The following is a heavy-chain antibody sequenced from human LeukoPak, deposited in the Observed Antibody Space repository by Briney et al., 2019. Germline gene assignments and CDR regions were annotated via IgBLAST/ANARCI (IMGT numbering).Heavy chain of an antibody. V-gene: IGHV3-20*04. CDR3: SREDSSVYYRYG. Sequence: PGGSLRLSCAASGFTFDDYGMDWVRQAPGQGLERVSGINWNGGSTSYADSLNSRFTISRDNAKNSLYPQMISLIAEDAAAYYCSREDSSVYYRYGWGQGTLVTVSS. CDR2: INWNGGST. CDR1: GFTFDDYG. J-gene: IGHJ4*02. D-gene: IGHD3-22*01.